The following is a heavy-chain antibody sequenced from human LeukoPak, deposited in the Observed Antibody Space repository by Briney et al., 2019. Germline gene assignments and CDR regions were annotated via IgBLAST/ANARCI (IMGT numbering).Heavy chain of an antibody. Sequence: SETLSLTCAVYGGSFSGYYWSWIRQPPGKGLEWIGEINQSGSTNYNPSLKSRVTISVDTSKNQFSLKLSSVTAADTAVYYCARSAMVRGVIVYWGQGTLVTVSS. CDR1: GGSFSGYY. J-gene: IGHJ4*02. CDR3: ARSAMVRGVIVY. CDR2: INQSGST. D-gene: IGHD3-10*01. V-gene: IGHV4-34*01.